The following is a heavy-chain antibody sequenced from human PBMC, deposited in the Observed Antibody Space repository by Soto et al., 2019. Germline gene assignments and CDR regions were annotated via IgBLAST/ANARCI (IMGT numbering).Heavy chain of an antibody. CDR1: GFTLTNVW. J-gene: IGHJ4*02. D-gene: IGHD5-18*01. V-gene: IGHV3-15*07. CDR3: SHGYGQYFDS. Sequence: EVQLVESGGGLVKPGGSLRLSCAVSGFTLTNVWMNWVRQAPGKGLEWVGRIKSKTDGGTTDYAAPVKGRFTISRDDPKNTLYLQVNSLKTEDTAVYYCSHGYGQYFDSWGQGTLVTVSS. CDR2: IKSKTDGGTT.